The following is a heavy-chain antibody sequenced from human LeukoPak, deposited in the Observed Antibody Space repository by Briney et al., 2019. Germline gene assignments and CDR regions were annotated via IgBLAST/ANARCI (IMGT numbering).Heavy chain of an antibody. CDR2: VNGRGIRT. Sequence: GGSLRLSCAASGFTFSSYGMHWVRQAPGKGLEWVSSVNGRGIRTDYADSVKGRFIISRDNSKNTLYLQMNSLRAEDTAIYYCAKDVNWDYKGFFEYWGQGTPVTASS. V-gene: IGHV3-23*01. CDR1: GFTFSSYG. J-gene: IGHJ4*02. CDR3: AKDVNWDYKGFFEY. D-gene: IGHD1-7*01.